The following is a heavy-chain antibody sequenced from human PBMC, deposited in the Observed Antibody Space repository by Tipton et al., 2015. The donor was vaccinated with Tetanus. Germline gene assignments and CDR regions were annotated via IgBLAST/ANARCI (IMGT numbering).Heavy chain of an antibody. Sequence: QVQLVQSGTEVKKPGASVKVSCKASGYTFVDFYIHWVRQAPGQGLEWLGIINPASSTTTLAPRFQGRVTLTRDMSTATVYMELNSLRSEDTAIYFCARDLRYVWGSYRSFRLQSAFDIWGQGTAVTVSS. J-gene: IGHJ3*02. V-gene: IGHV1-46*01. CDR2: INPASSTT. D-gene: IGHD3-16*02. CDR1: GYTFVDFY. CDR3: ARDLRYVWGSYRSFRLQSAFDI.